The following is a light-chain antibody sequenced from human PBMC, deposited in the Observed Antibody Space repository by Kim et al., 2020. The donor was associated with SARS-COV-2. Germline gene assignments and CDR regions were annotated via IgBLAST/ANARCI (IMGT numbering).Light chain of an antibody. CDR2: GAS. V-gene: IGKV3-20*01. J-gene: IGKJ4*01. CDR3: QQYGSSPLT. Sequence: LSPGERATLSCWASQSISSSSLAWYQQKPGQAPRLLIYGASSRATGIPDRFSGSGSGADFTLTISRLEPEDFAVYYCQQYGSSPLTFGGGTKVEIE. CDR1: QSISSSS.